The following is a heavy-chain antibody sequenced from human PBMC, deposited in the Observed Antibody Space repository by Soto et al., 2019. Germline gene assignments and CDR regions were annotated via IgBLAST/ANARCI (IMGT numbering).Heavy chain of an antibody. CDR3: AKDTGADS. J-gene: IGHJ4*02. CDR2: ILYDGSNQ. CDR1: GFTFSSYG. Sequence: QVQLVESGGGVVQPGRSLRLSCAASGFTFSSYGMYWVRQAPGKGLEWVARILYDGSNQFYGDSVKGRFTISRDNSKNTLYLQMNSLRSEDPAVYYCAKDTGADSWGQGTLVTVSS. V-gene: IGHV3-30*18. D-gene: IGHD3-10*01.